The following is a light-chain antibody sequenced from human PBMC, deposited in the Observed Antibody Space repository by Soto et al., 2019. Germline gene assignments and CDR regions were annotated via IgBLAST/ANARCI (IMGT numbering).Light chain of an antibody. CDR2: DVT. Sequence: QSVLTQPASVSGSPGQSITISCAGTINDVGAFYYVSWYQQHPDKAPELIIYDVTNRPSGVSDRFSASKSGNTASLTISGLQAEDEADYFCSSYTTFGTLIFGGGTKVTVL. J-gene: IGLJ2*01. CDR3: SSYTTFGTLI. CDR1: INDVGAFYY. V-gene: IGLV2-14*03.